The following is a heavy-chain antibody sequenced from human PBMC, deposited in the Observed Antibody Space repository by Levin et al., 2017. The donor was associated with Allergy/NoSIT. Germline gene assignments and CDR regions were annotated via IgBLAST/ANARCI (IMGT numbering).Heavy chain of an antibody. J-gene: IGHJ4*02. Sequence: PGGSLRLSCAASGFTFSSYAMHWVRQAPGKGLEWVAVISYDGSNKYYADSVKGRFTISRDNSKNTLYLQMNSLRAEDTAVYYCARGSPFRGLGPSSFWGQGTLVTVSS. CDR3: ARGSPFRGLGPSSF. V-gene: IGHV3-30-3*01. CDR1: GFTFSSYA. D-gene: IGHD2-2*01. CDR2: ISYDGSNK.